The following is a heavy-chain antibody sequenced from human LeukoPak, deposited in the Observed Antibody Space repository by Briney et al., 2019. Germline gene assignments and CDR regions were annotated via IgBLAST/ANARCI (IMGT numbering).Heavy chain of an antibody. J-gene: IGHJ4*02. D-gene: IGHD3-10*01. CDR1: GGSISSYY. V-gene: IGHV4-59*01. CDR2: IYYSGST. CDR3: ARLFDYYGSGGDY. Sequence: SETLSLTCTVSGGSISSYYWSWIRQPPGKGLEWIGYIYYSGSTNYNPSLKSRVTISVDTSKNQFSLKLSSVTAADTAVYYCARLFDYYGSGGDYWGQGTLVTVSS.